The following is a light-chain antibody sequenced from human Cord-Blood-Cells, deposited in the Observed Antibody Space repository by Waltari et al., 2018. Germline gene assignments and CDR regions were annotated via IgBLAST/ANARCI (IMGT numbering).Light chain of an antibody. CDR1: QSISSW. J-gene: IGKJ2*01. CDR2: KAS. CDR3: QQYNSYPYT. V-gene: IGKV1-5*03. Sequence: IQTTPFTSTLSASEGDKVTITCRASQSISSWLACYQQKPGKAPKLLIYKASSLESGVPSRFSGSGSGTEFTLTISSLQPDDFATYYCQQYNSYPYTFGQGTKLEIK.